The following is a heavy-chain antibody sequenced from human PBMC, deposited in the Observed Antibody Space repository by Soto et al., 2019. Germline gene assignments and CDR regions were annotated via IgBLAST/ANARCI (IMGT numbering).Heavy chain of an antibody. J-gene: IGHJ4*02. V-gene: IGHV1-18*01. CDR3: ARAGQYYDASGYAD. D-gene: IGHD3-22*01. CDR2: ISAYNGNT. Sequence: QVKLVQSGTEVKKPGASIKVSCKASGYSFATSGMTWVRQAPGQGLEWMGWISAYNGNTNYDQSLQDRVTMTTDTSTNTAYLEERNLRSDATAVYYCARAGQYYDASGYADWGQGTLVTVSS. CDR1: GYSFATSG.